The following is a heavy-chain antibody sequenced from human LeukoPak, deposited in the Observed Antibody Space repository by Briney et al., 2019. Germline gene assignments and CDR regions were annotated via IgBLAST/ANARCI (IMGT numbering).Heavy chain of an antibody. Sequence: GGSLRLSCAASGFTFSSYEMNWVRQAPGKGLEWVSYISSSGSTIYYADSVKGRFTISRDNAKNSLYLQMNSLRAEDTAVYYCARFYGDETYFDYWGQGTLVTGSS. J-gene: IGHJ4*02. CDR3: ARFYGDETYFDY. D-gene: IGHD4-17*01. CDR1: GFTFSSYE. V-gene: IGHV3-48*03. CDR2: ISSSGSTI.